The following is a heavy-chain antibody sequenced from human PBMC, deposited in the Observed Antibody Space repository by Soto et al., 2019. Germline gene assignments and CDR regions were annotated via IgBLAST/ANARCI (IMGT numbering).Heavy chain of an antibody. CDR2: ISYDGSNK. J-gene: IGHJ4*02. Sequence: QVQLVESGGGVVQPGRSLRLSCAASGFTFSSYAMHWVRQAPGKGLEWVAVISYDGSNKYYADSVKGRFTISRDNSKNTLYLQMNSLRAEDTAVYYCARDRLATTLGDFDYWGQGTLVTVSS. D-gene: IGHD5-12*01. V-gene: IGHV3-30-3*01. CDR3: ARDRLATTLGDFDY. CDR1: GFTFSSYA.